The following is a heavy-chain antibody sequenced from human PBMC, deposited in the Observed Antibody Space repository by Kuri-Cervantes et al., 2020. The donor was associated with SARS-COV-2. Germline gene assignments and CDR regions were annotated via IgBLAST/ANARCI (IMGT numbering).Heavy chain of an antibody. CDR1: GSSFTNYW. CDR2: IYPGDSDT. Sequence: GGSLRLSCKGSGSSFTNYWIGWVRQMPGKGLEWMGIIYPGDSDTRYSPSFQGQVTISADKSINTAFLQWSSLKASDTAIYYCARRAYGEEVDYYYMDVWGKGTAVTVSS. CDR3: ARRAYGEEVDYYYMDV. V-gene: IGHV5-51*01. D-gene: IGHD4-17*01. J-gene: IGHJ6*03.